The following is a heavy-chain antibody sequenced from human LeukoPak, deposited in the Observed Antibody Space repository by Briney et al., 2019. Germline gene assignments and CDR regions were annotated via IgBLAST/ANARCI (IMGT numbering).Heavy chain of an antibody. J-gene: IGHJ4*02. CDR3: ARDRADGYSQSGIDY. Sequence: GGSLRLSCAASGFTFSSYGMHWVRQAPGKGLEWVAVISYDGSNKYYADSVKGRFTISRDNSKNTLFLQMSSLRAEDTAVYYCARDRADGYSQSGIDYWGQGTLVTVSS. CDR2: ISYDGSNK. V-gene: IGHV3-30*03. D-gene: IGHD5-24*01. CDR1: GFTFSSYG.